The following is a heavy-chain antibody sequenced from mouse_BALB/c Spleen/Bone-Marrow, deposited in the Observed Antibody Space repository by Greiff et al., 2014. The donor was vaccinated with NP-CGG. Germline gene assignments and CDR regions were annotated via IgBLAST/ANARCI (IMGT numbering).Heavy chain of an antibody. J-gene: IGHJ2*01. CDR3: ARLRRYYGYFDY. V-gene: IGHV5-17*02. Sequence: VQLKESGGGLVQPGGSRKLSCAASGFTFSSFGMHWVRQAPEKGLEWVAYISSGSSTIYYTDTVKGRFTISRDNAKNTLFLQMTSLRSEDTAMYYCARLRRYYGYFDYWGQGTTLTVSS. D-gene: IGHD1-1*01. CDR2: ISSGSSTI. CDR1: GFTFSSFG.